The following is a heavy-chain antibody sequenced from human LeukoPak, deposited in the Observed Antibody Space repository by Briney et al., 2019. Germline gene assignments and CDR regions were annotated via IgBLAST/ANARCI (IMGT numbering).Heavy chain of an antibody. J-gene: IGHJ4*02. CDR3: ARESRGGSGSYYDFIDY. CDR2: IDPSDSYT. CDR1: GYSFTKYW. Sequence: GESLKISCKGSGYSFTKYWIGWVRQMPGKGLEWMGRIDPSDSYTNYSPSFQGHVTISGDKSISTVYLQWSSLKASDTAIYYCARESRGGSGSYYDFIDYWGQGTLVTVSS. V-gene: IGHV5-10-1*01. D-gene: IGHD3-10*01.